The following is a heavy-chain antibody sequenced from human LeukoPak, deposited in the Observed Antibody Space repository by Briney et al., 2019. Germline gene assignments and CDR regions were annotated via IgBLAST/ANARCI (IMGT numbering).Heavy chain of an antibody. Sequence: GGCLRLSCAGSGFNFGGYWMHWVRQAPGKGLVWVSRVDNDGRNTIYEDSVKGRFTISRDNAKHTLYLQMSSLRAEDTAVYYCAKDRGTPDAFDLWGQGTMVTVSS. V-gene: IGHV3-74*01. J-gene: IGHJ3*01. CDR2: VDNDGRNT. D-gene: IGHD5-24*01. CDR3: AKDRGTPDAFDL. CDR1: GFNFGGYW.